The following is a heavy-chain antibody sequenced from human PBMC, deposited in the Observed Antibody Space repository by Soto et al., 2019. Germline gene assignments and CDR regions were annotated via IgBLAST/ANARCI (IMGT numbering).Heavy chain of an antibody. CDR3: ARELAWRYSGSYTVYV. CDR1: GGTFSSYA. Sequence: QVQLVQSGAEVKKPGSSVKVSCKASGGTFSSYAISWVRQAPGQGLEWMGGIIPIFGTANYAQKFQGRVTITADKCTSTAYLELSSLRSEETGVYDCARELAWRYSGSYTVYVWGQGTTVTVSS. CDR2: IIPIFGTA. D-gene: IGHD1-26*01. V-gene: IGHV1-69*06. J-gene: IGHJ6*02.